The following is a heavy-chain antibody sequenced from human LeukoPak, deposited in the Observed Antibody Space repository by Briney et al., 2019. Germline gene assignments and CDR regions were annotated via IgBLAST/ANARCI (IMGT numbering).Heavy chain of an antibody. CDR3: ARGAPQLWFDY. J-gene: IGHJ4*02. Sequence: SETLSLICTVSGGSIISYYWSWIRQPPGKGLEWIGYIYYSGSTIYNPSLKSRVTISVDTSKSQFSLNLSSVTAADTAVYYCARGAPQLWFDYWGQGALVTVSS. D-gene: IGHD5-18*01. V-gene: IGHV4-59*01. CDR2: IYYSGST. CDR1: GGSIISYY.